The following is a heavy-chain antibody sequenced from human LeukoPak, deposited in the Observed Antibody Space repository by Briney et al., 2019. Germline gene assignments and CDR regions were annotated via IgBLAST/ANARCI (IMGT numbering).Heavy chain of an antibody. Sequence: GGSLRLSCAASGFTVSSNYMSWVRQAPGKGLEWVSVLYSGGSTYYADSVKGRFTISRDNSKNTLYLQMDSLRVEDTGLYYCAKELDYGANSAGYFASWGQGTLVTVSS. D-gene: IGHD4-23*01. CDR3: AKELDYGANSAGYFAS. CDR2: LYSGGST. CDR1: GFTVSSNY. V-gene: IGHV3-53*05. J-gene: IGHJ4*02.